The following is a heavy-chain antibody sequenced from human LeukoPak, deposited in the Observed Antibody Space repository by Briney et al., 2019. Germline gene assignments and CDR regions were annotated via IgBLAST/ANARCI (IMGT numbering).Heavy chain of an antibody. CDR2: INDSGST. V-gene: IGHV4-34*01. J-gene: IGHJ3*02. CDR1: GEPFSGYY. CDR3: ARHLAYCGGDCYSPSDAFDI. D-gene: IGHD2-21*02. Sequence: SETLSLTCGVYGEPFSGYYWSWIRQPPGKGLEWIGEINDSGSTNYNPSLKSRVTISVDTSKNQFSLKLSSVTAADTAVYYCARHLAYCGGDCYSPSDAFDIWGQGTMVTVSS.